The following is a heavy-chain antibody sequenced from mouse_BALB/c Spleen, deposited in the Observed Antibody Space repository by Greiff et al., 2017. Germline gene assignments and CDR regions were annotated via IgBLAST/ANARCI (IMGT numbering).Heavy chain of an antibody. CDR1: GYTFTSYW. CDR3: TRRGPTALYYFDY. CDR2: IYPSDSYT. J-gene: IGHJ2*01. D-gene: IGHD1-2*01. Sequence: QVQLQQPGAELVRPGASVKLSCKASGYTFTSYWINWVKQRPGQGLEWIGNIYPSDSYTNYNQKFKDKATLTVDKSSSTAYMQLSSPTSEDSAVYYCTRRGPTALYYFDYWGQGTTLTVSS. V-gene: IGHV1-69*02.